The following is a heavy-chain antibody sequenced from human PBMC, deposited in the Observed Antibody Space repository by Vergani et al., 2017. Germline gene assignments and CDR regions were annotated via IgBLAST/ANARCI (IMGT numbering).Heavy chain of an antibody. J-gene: IGHJ2*01. V-gene: IGHV4-39*01. CDR3: ASSYSSGWYPNWYFDL. D-gene: IGHD6-19*01. CDR1: GGSISSSSYY. Sequence: QLQLQESGPGLVKPSETLSLTCTVSGGSISSSSYYWVWIRQPPGKWLVWIGNIYYSGSTYYNPSLKCLVTISVDTSKNQFSLKLSSVTAADTAVYYCASSYSSGWYPNWYFDLWGRGTLVTVSS. CDR2: IYYSGST.